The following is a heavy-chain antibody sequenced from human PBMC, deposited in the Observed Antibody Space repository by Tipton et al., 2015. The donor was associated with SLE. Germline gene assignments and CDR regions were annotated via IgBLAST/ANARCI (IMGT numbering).Heavy chain of an antibody. J-gene: IGHJ5*02. CDR3: AKGPSGGSSGWFDP. D-gene: IGHD2-15*01. CDR2: ISGSGGST. CDR1: GFTFSTYA. Sequence: SLRLSCAASGFTFSTYAMSWVRQAPGKGLEWVSAISGSGGSTYYADSVKGRFTISRDNSKNTLYLQMNSLRAEDTAVYYCAKGPSGGSSGWFDPWGQGTLVTVSS. V-gene: IGHV3-23*01.